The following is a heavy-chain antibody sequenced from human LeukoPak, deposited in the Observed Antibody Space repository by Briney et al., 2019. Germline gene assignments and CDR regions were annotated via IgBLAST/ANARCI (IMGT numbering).Heavy chain of an antibody. J-gene: IGHJ4*02. CDR1: GGSISSSSYY. D-gene: IGHD3-3*01. CDR2: IYYSGST. CDR3: ASPVQGDFWSGETSFDY. Sequence: KSSETLSLTCTVSGGSISSSSYYWGWIRQPPGKGLEWIGSIYYSGSTYYNPSLKSRVTISVDTSKNQFSLKLSSVTAADTAVYYCASPVQGDFWSGETSFDYWGREPWSPSPQ. V-gene: IGHV4-39*01.